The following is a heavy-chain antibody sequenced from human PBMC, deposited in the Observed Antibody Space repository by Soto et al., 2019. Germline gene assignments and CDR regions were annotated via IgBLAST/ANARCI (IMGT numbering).Heavy chain of an antibody. D-gene: IGHD1-1*01. J-gene: IGHJ4*02. CDR1: GGSFSGYY. CDR2: INHSGST. CDR3: ARVRHTMPNW. Sequence: QVQLQQWGAGLLKPSETLSLTCAVYGGSFSGYYWSWIRQPPGKGLEWIGEINHSGSTNYNPSLKSRVTISVDTSKTQFSLKLSSVTAADTAVYYCARVRHTMPNWWGQGTLVTVSS. V-gene: IGHV4-34*01.